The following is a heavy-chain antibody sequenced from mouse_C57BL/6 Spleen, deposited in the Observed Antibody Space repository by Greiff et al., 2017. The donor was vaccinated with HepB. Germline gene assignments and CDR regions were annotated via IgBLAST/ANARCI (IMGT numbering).Heavy chain of an antibody. D-gene: IGHD2-4*01. CDR3: ARSPYYDSTFAY. CDR2: IYPGDGDT. V-gene: IGHV1-82*01. Sequence: QVQLKQSGPELVKPGASVKISCKASGYAFSSSWMNWVKQRPGKGLEWIGRIYPGDGDTNYNGKFKGKATLTADKSSSTAYMQLSSLTSEDSAVYFCARSPYYDSTFAYWGQGTLVTVSA. CDR1: GYAFSSSW. J-gene: IGHJ3*01.